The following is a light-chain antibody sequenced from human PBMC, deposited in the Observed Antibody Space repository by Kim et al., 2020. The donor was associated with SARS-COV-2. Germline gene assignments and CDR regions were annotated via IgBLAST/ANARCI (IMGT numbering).Light chain of an antibody. CDR1: SSDVGAYNY. V-gene: IGLV2-8*01. CDR3: SSYAGNNNVI. J-gene: IGLJ2*01. Sequence: QSALTQPPSASGSPGQSVAISCTGTSSDVGAYNYVSWYQQHPGKAPKLMIYEVIKRPSGVPDRFSGSKSGNTASLTVSGLQAEDEADYYCSSYAGNNNVIFGGGTQLTVL. CDR2: EVI.